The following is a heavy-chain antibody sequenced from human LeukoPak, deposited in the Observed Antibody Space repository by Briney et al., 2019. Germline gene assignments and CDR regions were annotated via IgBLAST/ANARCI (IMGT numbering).Heavy chain of an antibody. J-gene: IGHJ3*02. V-gene: IGHV1-46*01. Sequence: ASVKVSCKASGYTFTSYYMHWVRQAPGQGLEWVGIINPSGGSTSYAQKFQGRVTMTRDTSTSTVYMELSSLRSEDTAVYYCARSHYDILTGYFHDAFDIWGQGTMVTVSS. CDR3: ARSHYDILTGYFHDAFDI. CDR2: INPSGGST. CDR1: GYTFTSYY. D-gene: IGHD3-9*01.